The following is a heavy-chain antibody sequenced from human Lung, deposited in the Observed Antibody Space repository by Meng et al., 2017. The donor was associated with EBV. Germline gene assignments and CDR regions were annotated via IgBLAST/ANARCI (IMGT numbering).Heavy chain of an antibody. CDR1: GYTFTDYY. Sequence: VELVQSWAEVKKPGASVKVSCKASGYTFTDYYIPWVRQAPGQGLEWMGRINPNSGGTNYAQKFQGRVSMTRDTSISTAYMELSSLRSDDTAVFYCAREIQGIAAAGLWRWFDPWGQGTLVTVSS. D-gene: IGHD6-13*01. CDR2: INPNSGGT. V-gene: IGHV1-2*06. J-gene: IGHJ5*02. CDR3: AREIQGIAAAGLWRWFDP.